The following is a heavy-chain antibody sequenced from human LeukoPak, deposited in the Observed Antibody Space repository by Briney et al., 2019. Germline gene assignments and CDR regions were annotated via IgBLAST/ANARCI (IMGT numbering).Heavy chain of an antibody. CDR3: ARVATAGTVADY. Sequence: GGSLRLSCAASGFTFSTYTMNWVRQAPGKGLEWVSSISSTSSYKYYADSVKGRFTISRDNAKNSLYLQMNSLRAEDTAVYYCARVATAGTVADYWGQGTLVTVSS. V-gene: IGHV3-21*01. J-gene: IGHJ4*02. CDR2: ISSTSSYK. CDR1: GFTFSTYT. D-gene: IGHD6-13*01.